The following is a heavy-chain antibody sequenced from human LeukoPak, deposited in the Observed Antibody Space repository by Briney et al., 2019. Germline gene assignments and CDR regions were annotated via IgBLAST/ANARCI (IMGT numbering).Heavy chain of an antibody. J-gene: IGHJ4*02. CDR1: GGSISSSSYY. CDR2: TYYSGST. CDR3: ARSLYDFWSGSSFDY. D-gene: IGHD3-3*01. V-gene: IGHV4-39*01. Sequence: PSETPSLTCTVSGGSISSSSYYWGWIRQPPGKGLEWIGSTYYSGSTYYNPSLKSRVTISVDTPKNQFSLKLSSVTAADTAVYYCARSLYDFWSGSSFDYWGQGTLVTVSS.